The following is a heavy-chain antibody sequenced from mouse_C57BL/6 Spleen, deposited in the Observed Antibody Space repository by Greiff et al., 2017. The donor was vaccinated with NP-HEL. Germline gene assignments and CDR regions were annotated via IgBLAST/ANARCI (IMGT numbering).Heavy chain of an antibody. CDR3: TTRDYDVKDY. CDR1: GFNIKDDY. D-gene: IGHD2-4*01. Sequence: VQLKQSGAELVRPGASVKLSCTASGFNIKDDYMHWVKQRPEQGLEWIGWIDPENGDTEYASKFQGKATITADTSSNTAYLQLSSLTSEDTAVYYCTTRDYDVKDYWGQGTTLTVSS. CDR2: IDPENGDT. J-gene: IGHJ2*01. V-gene: IGHV14-4*01.